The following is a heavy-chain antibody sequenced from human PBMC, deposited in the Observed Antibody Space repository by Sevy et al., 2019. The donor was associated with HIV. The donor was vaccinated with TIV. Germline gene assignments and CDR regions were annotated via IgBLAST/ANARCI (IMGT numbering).Heavy chain of an antibody. CDR3: ATLHLFQTPGMAVAGPVG. Sequence: GGSLRLSCVASGFTFSKYWMHWVRQAPGKGLVWVSHINSHGNTIDYADSVKGRFTISRDNANNILYLQMNSLRVEDTALYYCATLHLFQTPGMAVAGPVGWGQGTLVTVSS. D-gene: IGHD6-19*01. J-gene: IGHJ4*02. CDR2: INSHGNTI. V-gene: IGHV3-74*01. CDR1: GFTFSKYW.